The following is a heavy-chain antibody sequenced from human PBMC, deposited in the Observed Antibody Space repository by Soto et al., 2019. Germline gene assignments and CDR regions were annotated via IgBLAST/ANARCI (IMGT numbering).Heavy chain of an antibody. V-gene: IGHV1-18*01. CDR3: AREPFVLGYCSSTSCLRGGAFDI. D-gene: IGHD2-2*01. CDR1: GYTFTSYG. CDR2: ISAYNGNT. Sequence: ASVKVSCKASGYTFTSYGISWVRQAPGQGLEWMGWISAYNGNTNCAQKLQGRVTMTTDTSTSTAYMELRSLRSDDTAVYYCAREPFVLGYCSSTSCLRGGAFDIWGQGTMVTVSS. J-gene: IGHJ3*02.